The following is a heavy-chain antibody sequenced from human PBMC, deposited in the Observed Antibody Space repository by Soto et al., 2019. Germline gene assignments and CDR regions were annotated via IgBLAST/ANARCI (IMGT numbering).Heavy chain of an antibody. V-gene: IGHV1-69*02. CDR3: ARAPYCSSTSCYANWFDP. J-gene: IGHJ5*02. Sequence: SVKVSCKASGGTFSSYTISWVRQAPGQGLEWMGRIIPILGIANYAQKFQGRVTITADKSTSTAYMELSSLRSEDTAVYYCARAPYCSSTSCYANWFDPWGQGTLVTVSS. CDR2: IIPILGIA. D-gene: IGHD2-2*01. CDR1: GGTFSSYT.